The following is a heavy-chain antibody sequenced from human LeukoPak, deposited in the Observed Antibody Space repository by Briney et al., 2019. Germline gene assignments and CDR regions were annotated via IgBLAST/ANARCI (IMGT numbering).Heavy chain of an antibody. CDR2: IYYSGST. V-gene: IGHV4-59*01. J-gene: IGHJ4*02. Sequence: SETLSLTCTVSGAPINNKYWSWIRQPPGKGLEWIGYIYYSGSTNYNPSLKSRVTMSVDTSMNQFSLKVSSLTAADTAVYYCARYSRNDDYILDYWGQGILVTVSS. CDR1: GAPINNKY. CDR3: ARYSRNDDYILDY. D-gene: IGHD4-17*01.